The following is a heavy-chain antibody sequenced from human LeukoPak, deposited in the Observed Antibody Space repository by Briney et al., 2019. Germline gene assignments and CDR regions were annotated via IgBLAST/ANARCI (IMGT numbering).Heavy chain of an antibody. CDR3: ARVGWGYSYDEYGMDV. CDR2: IYTSGST. V-gene: IGHV4-4*07. Sequence: SETLSLTCTVSGGSISRYYWSWIRQPAGKGLEWIGRIYTSGSTNYNPSLKSRVTMSVDTSKNQFSLKLSSVTAADTAVYYCARVGWGYSYDEYGMDVWGQGTTVTVSS. D-gene: IGHD5-18*01. CDR1: GGSISRYY. J-gene: IGHJ6*02.